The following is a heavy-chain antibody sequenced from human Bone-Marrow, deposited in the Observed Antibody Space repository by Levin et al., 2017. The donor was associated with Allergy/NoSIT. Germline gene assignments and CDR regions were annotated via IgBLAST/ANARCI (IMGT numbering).Heavy chain of an antibody. Sequence: GESLKISCAASGFTFDTYALNWVRQAPGKGLEWVSIIDGSGGSTHYADSVKGRFTLSRDNSKNTVYLQMSSLRVEDTAVYYCAKSPGRQDFWSGYYPPATVVDYWGQGTLVTVS. D-gene: IGHD3-3*01. CDR2: IDGSGGST. V-gene: IGHV3-23*01. CDR3: AKSPGRQDFWSGYYPPATVVDY. CDR1: GFTFDTYA. J-gene: IGHJ4*02.